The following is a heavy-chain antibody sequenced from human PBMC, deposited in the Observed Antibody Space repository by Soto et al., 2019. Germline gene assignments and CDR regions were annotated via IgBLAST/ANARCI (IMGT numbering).Heavy chain of an antibody. V-gene: IGHV1-8*01. Sequence: ASVKVSCKASGYTFTSYDINWVRQATGQGLEWMGWMNPNSGNTGYAQKFQGRVTMTRNTSISTAYMELSSLRSEDTAVYYCARGQTTVAPSGLDLDYWGQGTLVTVSS. J-gene: IGHJ4*02. CDR1: GYTFTSYD. CDR2: MNPNSGNT. D-gene: IGHD4-17*01. CDR3: ARGQTTVAPSGLDLDY.